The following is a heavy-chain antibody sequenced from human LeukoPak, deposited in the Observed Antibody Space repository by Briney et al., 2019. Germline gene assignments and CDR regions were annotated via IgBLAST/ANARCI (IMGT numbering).Heavy chain of an antibody. CDR1: GFTFSSYA. CDR3: ATEPSYYGSGNDY. J-gene: IGHJ4*02. D-gene: IGHD3-10*01. Sequence: GGSLRLSCAASGFTFSSYAMSWVRQAPGKGLEWVSAISGSGGSAYYADSVKGRFTISRDNSKNTLYLQMNSLRAEDTAVYYCATEPSYYGSGNDYWGQGTLVTVSS. V-gene: IGHV3-23*01. CDR2: ISGSGGSA.